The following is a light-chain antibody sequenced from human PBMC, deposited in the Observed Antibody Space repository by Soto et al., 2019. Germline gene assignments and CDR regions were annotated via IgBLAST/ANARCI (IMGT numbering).Light chain of an antibody. CDR3: QHYDHLPPLS. V-gene: IGKV1-33*01. CDR1: QDIKNY. CDR2: DAS. Sequence: DIPMTQSPSSLSASVGVRVTITCQASQDIKNYLNWYQQKPGKAPNLLIYDASNLKTGVPSRFSGSGSGTHFTFTISSLQPEDIATYYCQHYDHLPPLSFGGGTKMEIK. J-gene: IGKJ4*01.